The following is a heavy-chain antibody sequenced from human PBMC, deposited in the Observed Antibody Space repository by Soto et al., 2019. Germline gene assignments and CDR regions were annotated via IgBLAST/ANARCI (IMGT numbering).Heavy chain of an antibody. J-gene: IGHJ6*02. V-gene: IGHV1-2*02. Sequence: ASVKVSCKASGYTFTGYYMHWVRQAPGEGLEWMGWINPNSGGTNYAQKFQGRVTMTRDTSISTAYMELSRLRSDDTAVYYCARDRGVIITGYYYGMDVWGQGTTVTVSS. CDR3: ARDRGVIITGYYYGMDV. D-gene: IGHD3-10*01. CDR2: INPNSGGT. CDR1: GYTFTGYY.